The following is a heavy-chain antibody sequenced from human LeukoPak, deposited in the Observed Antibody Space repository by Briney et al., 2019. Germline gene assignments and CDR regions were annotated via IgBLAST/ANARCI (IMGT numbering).Heavy chain of an antibody. CDR1: GGPLSNSRNY. D-gene: IGHD1-26*01. Sequence: SETLSLTCTVSGGPLSNSRNYWGWIRQAPGTGLEWIGSLYHSGNTYYNPSLKSRATISVDRPKNQFFLRLSSVTAADTAVYYCAREGMGENAFAIWDQGTMVTVSS. CDR2: LYHSGNT. J-gene: IGHJ3*02. V-gene: IGHV4-39*02. CDR3: AREGMGENAFAI.